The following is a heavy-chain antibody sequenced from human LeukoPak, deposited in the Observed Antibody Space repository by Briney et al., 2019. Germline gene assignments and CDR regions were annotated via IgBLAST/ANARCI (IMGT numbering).Heavy chain of an antibody. CDR1: GFTFSSYW. CDR2: INQDGSEK. J-gene: IGHJ4*02. Sequence: GGSLRLSCVGSGFTFSSYWMSWVRQAPGKGLEWVANINQDGSEKYDVDSAKGRFTISRDNAKNSLYLQMNSLRVEDTAMYYCGRVGGGDGSGWSTTDYWGQGTLVTISS. D-gene: IGHD6-19*01. CDR3: GRVGGGDGSGWSTTDY. V-gene: IGHV3-7*01.